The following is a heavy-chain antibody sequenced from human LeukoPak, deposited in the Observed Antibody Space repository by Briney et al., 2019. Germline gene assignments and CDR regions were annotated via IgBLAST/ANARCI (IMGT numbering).Heavy chain of an antibody. CDR1: GLTVTHNY. V-gene: IGHV3-53*01. D-gene: IGHD1-26*01. J-gene: IGHJ3*01. CDR3: ARDMGDWGRAFDF. CDR2: IYSGGST. Sequence: GGSLRLSCVVSGLTVTHNYMSWVRQAPGKGLEWVSVIYSGGSTIYADSVKGRFSISRDSSKNMLYLQMNSLRAEDTAVYCGARDMGDWGRAFDFWGQGTMVTVSS.